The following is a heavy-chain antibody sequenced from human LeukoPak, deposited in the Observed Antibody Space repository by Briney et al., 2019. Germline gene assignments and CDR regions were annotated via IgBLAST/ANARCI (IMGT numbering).Heavy chain of an antibody. CDR2: IYSGGST. V-gene: IGHV3-53*01. Sequence: PGGSLRLSCAASGFTVSSNYMSWVRQAPGKGLEWVSVIYSGGSTYYADSVKGRFTISRDNSKNTLYLQMNSLRAEDTAVYYCARVRKDLYMDVWGKGTTVTVSS. CDR1: GFTVSSNY. CDR3: ARVRKDLYMDV. J-gene: IGHJ6*03.